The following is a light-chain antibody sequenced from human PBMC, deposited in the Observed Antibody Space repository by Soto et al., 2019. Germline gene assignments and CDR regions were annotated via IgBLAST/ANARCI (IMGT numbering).Light chain of an antibody. CDR2: EGR. Sequence: QSALTQPASVSGSPGQSITISCTGTSSDVGSYNLVSWYQQHPGKAPKLMIYEGRKRPSGVSNRFSGSKSGNTASLTISGLQAEDEADYYCCSYAGSSTHYVFGTGTKLTVL. J-gene: IGLJ1*01. CDR1: SSDVGSYNL. V-gene: IGLV2-23*01. CDR3: CSYAGSSTHYV.